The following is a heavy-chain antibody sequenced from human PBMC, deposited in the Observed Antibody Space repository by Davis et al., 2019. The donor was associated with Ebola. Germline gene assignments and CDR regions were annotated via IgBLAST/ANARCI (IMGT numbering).Heavy chain of an antibody. CDR1: GYTFTSYY. J-gene: IGHJ6*02. CDR3: ARGDGRDYEGYYYYYYGMDV. V-gene: IGHV1-46*01. Sequence: AASVKVSCKASGYTFTSYYMHWVRQAPGQGLEWMGIINPSGGSTSYAQKFQGRVTMTRDTSTSTVYMELSSLRSEDTAVYYCARGDGRDYEGYYYYYYGMDVWGQGTTVTVSS. CDR2: INPSGGST. D-gene: IGHD2-21*02.